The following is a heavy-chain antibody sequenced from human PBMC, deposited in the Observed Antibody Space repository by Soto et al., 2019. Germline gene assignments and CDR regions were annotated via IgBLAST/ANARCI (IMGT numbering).Heavy chain of an antibody. CDR1: GYTFTSYY. V-gene: IGHV1-46*01. CDR2: INRSGGST. CDR3: ARDRSYDYISGSYIGLDAFDI. J-gene: IGHJ3*02. D-gene: IGHD3-16*01. Sequence: ASVRVSCEASGYTFTSYYMHWVRQAPGQGLEWMGLINRSGGSTCYAQKCRGRVTTTRDTSTSAAYRELSSLRSEDTAVYYCARDRSYDYISGSYIGLDAFDIWGQGTMVTVSS.